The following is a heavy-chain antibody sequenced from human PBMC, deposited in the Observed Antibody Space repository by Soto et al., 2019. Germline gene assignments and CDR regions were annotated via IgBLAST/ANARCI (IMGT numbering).Heavy chain of an antibody. V-gene: IGHV1-18*01. J-gene: IGHJ3*02. CDR3: AEAVSEPDVFDI. CDR1: GYPFTSYG. CDR2: ISAYNGNT. Sequence: QVQLGQSGAEVKKPGASVKVSCKASGYPFTSYGTTWVRQAPGQGLEWMGWISAYNGNTNYAQKLQGSVTMTTDTSTGTAYMERRGLRASVTTVWFCAEAVSEPDVFDIWGQGTVVTVSS.